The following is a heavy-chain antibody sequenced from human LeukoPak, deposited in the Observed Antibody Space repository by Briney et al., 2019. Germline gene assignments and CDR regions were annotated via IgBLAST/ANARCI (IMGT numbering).Heavy chain of an antibody. CDR2: ISSSGSTI. CDR3: AELGITMIGGV. D-gene: IGHD3-10*02. CDR1: GFTFSNVW. V-gene: IGHV3-48*04. J-gene: IGHJ6*04. Sequence: GGSLRLSCVASGFTFSNVWMNWVRQAPGKGLEWVSYISSSGSTIYYADSVKGRFTISRDNAKNSLYLQMNSLRAEDTAVYYCAELGITMIGGVWGKGTTVTISS.